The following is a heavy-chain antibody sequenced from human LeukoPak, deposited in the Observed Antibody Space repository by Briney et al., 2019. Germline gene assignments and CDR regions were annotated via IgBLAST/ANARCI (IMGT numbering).Heavy chain of an antibody. V-gene: IGHV3-74*01. D-gene: IGHD2-15*01. CDR3: ARQLGYCSDGTCYFDY. CDR2: IKGDGSGP. J-gene: IGHJ4*02. Sequence: PGGSLRLSCAASGFAFRNYWMHWVRQAPGKGLVWVSRIKGDGSGPIYADSVKGRFTISRDNAKNTLYLQMNSLRGEDSATYYCARQLGYCSDGTCYFDYWGQGTLATVSS. CDR1: GFAFRNYW.